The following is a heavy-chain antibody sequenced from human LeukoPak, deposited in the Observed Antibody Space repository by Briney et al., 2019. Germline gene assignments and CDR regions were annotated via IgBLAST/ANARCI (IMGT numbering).Heavy chain of an antibody. CDR1: GYTFTSYY. Sequence: ASVKVSCKASGYTFTSYYIHWVRQAPGQGLAWMGIINHSCGSTSYAQKFQGRVTMTRDTSTSTVYMELSSLRSEDTAVYYCARDDLSYSSSSKYYFDYWGQGTLVTVSS. CDR2: INHSCGST. D-gene: IGHD6-6*01. V-gene: IGHV1-46*01. J-gene: IGHJ4*02. CDR3: ARDDLSYSSSSKYYFDY.